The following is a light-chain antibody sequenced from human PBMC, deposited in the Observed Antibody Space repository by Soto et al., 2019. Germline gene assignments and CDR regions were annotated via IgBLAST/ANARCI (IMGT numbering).Light chain of an antibody. CDR3: QVWDSSSDHPGV. CDR1: NIRSKS. J-gene: IGLJ1*01. Sequence: SYELTQPPSVSVAPGKTARITCGGKNIRSKSVHWYQQKPGQAPVLVIYYDSDRPSGIPERFSGSNSGNTATLTISRVEAGDEADYYCQVWDSSSDHPGVFGTGTKLTVL. V-gene: IGLV3-21*04. CDR2: YDS.